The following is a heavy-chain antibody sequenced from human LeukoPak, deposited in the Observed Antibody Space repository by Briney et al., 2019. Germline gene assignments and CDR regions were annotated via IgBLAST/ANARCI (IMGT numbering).Heavy chain of an antibody. J-gene: IGHJ3*02. CDR3: ARGYCSSTSCPHDAFDI. CDR2: ISYDGSNK. V-gene: IGHV3-30*03. CDR1: GFTFSSYG. D-gene: IGHD2-2*01. Sequence: GGSLRLSCAASGFTFSSYGMHWVRQAPGKGLEWVAVISYDGSNKYYADSVKGRFTISRDNAKNSLYLQMNSLRAEDTAVYYCARGYCSSTSCPHDAFDIWGQGTMVTVSS.